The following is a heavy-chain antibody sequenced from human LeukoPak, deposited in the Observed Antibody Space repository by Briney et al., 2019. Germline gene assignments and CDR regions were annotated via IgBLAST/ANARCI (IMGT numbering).Heavy chain of an antibody. V-gene: IGHV4-34*01. CDR3: ARFLPGYYYYYMDV. CDR1: GGSFSGYY. Sequence: SETLSLTCAVYGGSFSGYYWSWIRQPPGKGLEWIGEINHSGSTNYIPSLKSRVTISVDTSKNQFSLKLSSVTAADTAVYYCARFLPGYYYYYMDVWGKGTTVTVSS. CDR2: INHSGST. J-gene: IGHJ6*03.